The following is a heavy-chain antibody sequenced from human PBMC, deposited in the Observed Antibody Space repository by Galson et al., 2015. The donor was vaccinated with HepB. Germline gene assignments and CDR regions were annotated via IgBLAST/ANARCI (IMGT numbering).Heavy chain of an antibody. J-gene: IGHJ5*01. D-gene: IGHD6-13*01. V-gene: IGHV6-1*01. CDR2: TYFRSKWYI. CDR1: GDSVSSNSAA. CDR3: VRLSGSSWFDY. Sequence: CAISGDSVSSNSAAWNRIRQSPSRGLEWLGKTYFRSKWYIEYAGSMKGRMTINPDTSKNQFSLHLNSVTPEDTAVYYCVRLSGSSWFDYWGPGTLVTVSS.